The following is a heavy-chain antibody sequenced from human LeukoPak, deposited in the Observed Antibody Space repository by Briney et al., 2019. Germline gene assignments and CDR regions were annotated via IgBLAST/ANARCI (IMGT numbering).Heavy chain of an antibody. J-gene: IGHJ4*02. CDR2: ISGSGGST. D-gene: IGHD3-10*01. CDR1: GFTFSGYA. V-gene: IGHV3-23*01. Sequence: GGSLRLSCAASGFTFSGYAMNWVRQTPGKGLEWVSAISGSGGSTYYADSVKGRFTISRDNSKNTLYLQMNSLRADDTAVYYCARIPISYYGSGSPYYFDYWGQGTLVTVSS. CDR3: ARIPISYYGSGSPYYFDY.